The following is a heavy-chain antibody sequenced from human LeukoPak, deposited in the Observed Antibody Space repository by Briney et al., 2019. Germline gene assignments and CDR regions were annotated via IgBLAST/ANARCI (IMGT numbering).Heavy chain of an antibody. Sequence: SGPALVNPTQPLTLTCTFSGFSLRTTGMRVSWIRQPPEMALEWLARIDWDDDKFYSTSLKTRLTISKDTSKNQVVLTMTNMDPVDTATYYCARWSGDWFDPWGQGTLVTVSS. CDR1: GFSLRTTGMR. D-gene: IGHD6-25*01. CDR2: IDWDDDK. CDR3: ARWSGDWFDP. J-gene: IGHJ5*02. V-gene: IGHV2-70*04.